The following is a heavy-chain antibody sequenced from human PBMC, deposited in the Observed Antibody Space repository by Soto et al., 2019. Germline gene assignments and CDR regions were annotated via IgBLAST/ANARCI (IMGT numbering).Heavy chain of an antibody. D-gene: IGHD2-21*02. V-gene: IGHV3-23*01. CDR2: VSGSGDST. J-gene: IGHJ4*02. Sequence: EVQLLESGGGLAQPGGSLRLSCAASAFTFSSYAMSWVRQAPGKGLEWVSAVSGSGDSTYYADSVKGRFTISRDNSKNTHDLQMNSLRAEDTGVDYCAKGRASDCPGCTQDYWGQGTLVTVSS. CDR3: AKGRASDCPGCTQDY. CDR1: AFTFSSYA.